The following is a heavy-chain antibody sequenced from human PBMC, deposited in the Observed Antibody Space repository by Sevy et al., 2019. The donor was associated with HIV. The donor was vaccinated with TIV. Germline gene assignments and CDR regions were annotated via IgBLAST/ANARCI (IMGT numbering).Heavy chain of an antibody. D-gene: IGHD2-15*01. J-gene: IGHJ6*02. Sequence: GGSLRLSCAASEFTFSSYAMSWVRQAPGKGLEWVSSICGSGRYSYYADSVEGRLTISRDNSKNTLYVQMNSLRAEDTAVYYCAKGFCSGGTCPRDYYYYGMDVWGQGTTVTVSS. CDR3: AKGFCSGGTCPRDYYYYGMDV. CDR2: ICGSGRYS. V-gene: IGHV3-23*01. CDR1: EFTFSSYA.